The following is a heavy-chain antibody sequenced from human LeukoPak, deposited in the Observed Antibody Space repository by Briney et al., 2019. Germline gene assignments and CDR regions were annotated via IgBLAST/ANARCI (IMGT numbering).Heavy chain of an antibody. V-gene: IGHV3-66*01. CDR2: IYTDGST. CDR3: ARDLSGYSDY. J-gene: IGHJ4*02. Sequence: GGSLRLSCAASGFTFSSYNMNWVRQAPGKGLEWVAVIYTDGSTRHAASVKVRFTISRDRSTNTLYLQMHSLRVEDTAVYYCARDLSGYSDYWGQGTLVTVSS. CDR1: GFTFSSYN. D-gene: IGHD2-15*01.